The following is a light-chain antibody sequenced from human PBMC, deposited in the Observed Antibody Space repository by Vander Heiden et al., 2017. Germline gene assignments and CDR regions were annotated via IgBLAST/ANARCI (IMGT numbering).Light chain of an antibody. V-gene: IGLV2-14*03. Sequence: QSALTQPASVSGSPGQSITISCAGTSSDVGNDNYVSWYQQHPGKAPKRVIYDVTNRPSGVSRRFSGAKSGNTASLTISGLQPEDEADYYCSSYTTSSTQVFGTGTKVTVL. CDR1: SSDVGNDNY. CDR2: DVT. CDR3: SSYTTSSTQV. J-gene: IGLJ1*01.